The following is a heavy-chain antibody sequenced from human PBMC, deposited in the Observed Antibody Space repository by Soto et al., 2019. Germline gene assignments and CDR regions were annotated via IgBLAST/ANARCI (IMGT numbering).Heavy chain of an antibody. D-gene: IGHD3-3*02. V-gene: IGHV1-69*13. J-gene: IGHJ6*02. CDR1: GGTLSSYA. CDR2: IIPIFGTA. CDR3: AREELANYYYYGMDV. Sequence: SVKVSCKASGGTLSSYAISWVRQAPGQGLEWMGGIIPIFGTANYAQKFQGRVTITADESTSTAYMELSSLRSEDTAVYYCAREELANYYYYGMDVWGQGTTVTVSS.